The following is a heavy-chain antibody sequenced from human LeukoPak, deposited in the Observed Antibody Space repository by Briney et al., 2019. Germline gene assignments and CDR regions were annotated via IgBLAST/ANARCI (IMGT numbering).Heavy chain of an antibody. J-gene: IGHJ4*02. CDR1: GGSITSNIFY. V-gene: IGHV4-31*03. D-gene: IGHD4-23*01. CDR3: GKVGGNSNS. CDR2: IYYTGDT. Sequence: SETLSLTCTVSGGSITSNIFYWNWIRQHPGKGLEWIGYIYYTGDTFYNPSLKSRVMISLDTSENQFSLKMSSVTAADTAMYYCGKVGGNSNSWSQGTLVTVSS.